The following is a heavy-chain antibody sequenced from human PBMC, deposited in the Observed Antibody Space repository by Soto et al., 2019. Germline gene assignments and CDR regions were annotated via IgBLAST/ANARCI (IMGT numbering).Heavy chain of an antibody. CDR2: ISSGGSTM. CDR3: AKSGFRGMDV. J-gene: IGHJ6*02. Sequence: GGSLRLSCAASGFTFSGYSMNWVRQAPGKGLVWVSYISSGGSTMYYADSVKGRFTISRDNAKNSLFLQMNSLRDEDTAVYYCAKSGFRGMDVWGQGTTVTVSS. CDR1: GFTFSGYS. V-gene: IGHV3-48*02.